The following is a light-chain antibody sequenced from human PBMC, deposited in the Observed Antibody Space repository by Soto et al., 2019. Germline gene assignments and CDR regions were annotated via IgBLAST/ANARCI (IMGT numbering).Light chain of an antibody. CDR1: SGINVGTYN. CDR2: YKSDSDK. J-gene: IGLJ3*02. V-gene: IGLV5-45*03. Sequence: QLVLTQPSSLSASPGASASLTCTLRSGINVGTYNIYWYQQKPGSPPQYLLRYKSDSDKQQGSGVPSRFSGSKHSSANAGILVISGLQSEDEADYYCMIWHSSAWVFGGGTKLTVL. CDR3: MIWHSSAWV.